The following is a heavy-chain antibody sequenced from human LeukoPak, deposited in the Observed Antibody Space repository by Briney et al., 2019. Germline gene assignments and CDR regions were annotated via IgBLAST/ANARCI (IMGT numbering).Heavy chain of an antibody. D-gene: IGHD1-1*01. CDR1: GFTFSSYG. CDR3: ARGQWGTTGTTPIYYYYYMDV. J-gene: IGHJ6*03. Sequence: PGGSLRLSCAASGFTFSSYGMSWVRQAPGKGLEWVSAVSGSGGTTDYADSVKGRFTISRDNSKNTLYLQMNSPRAEDTAVYYCARGQWGTTGTTPIYYYYYMDVWGKGTTVTISS. CDR2: VSGSGGTT. V-gene: IGHV3-23*01.